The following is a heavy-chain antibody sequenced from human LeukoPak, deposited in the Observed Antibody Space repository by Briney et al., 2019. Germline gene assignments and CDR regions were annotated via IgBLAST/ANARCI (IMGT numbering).Heavy chain of an antibody. CDR3: ARIDSSLNWFDP. D-gene: IGHD6-13*01. Sequence: ASVTVSCKASGGTFSSYAISWVRQAPGQGLEWMGGIIPIFGTANYAQKFQGRVTITADESMSTAYMELSSLRSEDTAVYYCARIDSSLNWFDPWGQGTLVTVSS. V-gene: IGHV1-69*01. CDR2: IIPIFGTA. J-gene: IGHJ5*02. CDR1: GGTFSSYA.